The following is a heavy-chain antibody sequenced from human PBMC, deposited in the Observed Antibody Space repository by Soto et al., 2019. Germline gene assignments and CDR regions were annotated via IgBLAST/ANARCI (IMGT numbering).Heavy chain of an antibody. D-gene: IGHD1-1*01. CDR3: ARGRYGDY. J-gene: IGHJ4*02. V-gene: IGHV1-18*01. CDR1: GYAFTTYG. Sequence: QVHLVQSGAEVKKPGASVKVSCKGSGYAFTTYGITWVRQAPGQGLEWMGWISAHNGNTNYAQKLQGRVTVTRDTSTSTAYMERRSLRSDATAVYYCARGRYGDYWGQGALVTVSS. CDR2: ISAHNGNT.